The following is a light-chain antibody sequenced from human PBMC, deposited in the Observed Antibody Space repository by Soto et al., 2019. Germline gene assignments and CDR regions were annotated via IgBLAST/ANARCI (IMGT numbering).Light chain of an antibody. CDR1: SSDIGGYNY. J-gene: IGLJ1*01. CDR2: EVS. Sequence: SVLTQPASVSGSPGQSITISCTGTSSDIGGYNYVSWYQQHPGKAPKLMIYEVSNRPSGVSNRSSGSKSGNTASLTISGLQAEDEADYYCSSYTSSSDLRYVFGTGTKVTVL. V-gene: IGLV2-14*01. CDR3: SSYTSSSDLRYV.